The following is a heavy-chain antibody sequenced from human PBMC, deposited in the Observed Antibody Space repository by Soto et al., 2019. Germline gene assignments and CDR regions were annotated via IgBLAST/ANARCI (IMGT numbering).Heavy chain of an antibody. D-gene: IGHD2-15*01. CDR3: ARARYCSGGSCYPYYFDY. J-gene: IGHJ4*02. V-gene: IGHV1-69*12. CDR1: GGTFSSYA. Sequence: QVQLVQSGAEVKKPGSSVKVSCKASGGTFSSYAISWVRQAPGQGLEWMGGIIPIFGTANYAQKFQGRVTITADESTSTAYMELSSLRSEDTAVYYCARARYCSGGSCYPYYFDYWGQGTLVTVSS. CDR2: IIPIFGTA.